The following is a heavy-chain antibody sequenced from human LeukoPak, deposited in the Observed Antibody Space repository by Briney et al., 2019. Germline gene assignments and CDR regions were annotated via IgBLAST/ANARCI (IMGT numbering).Heavy chain of an antibody. D-gene: IGHD1-26*01. Sequence: GGSLRLSCAGSGFTFSNYAMYWVRQAPGKGLENVAGIGSNGDSTYYANSVKGRFTISRDNSKNTLFLQMGSLRAEDMAVYYCARGNVVGATRLFDYWGQGTLVTVSS. J-gene: IGHJ4*02. V-gene: IGHV3-64*01. CDR3: ARGNVVGATRLFDY. CDR2: IGSNGDST. CDR1: GFTFSNYA.